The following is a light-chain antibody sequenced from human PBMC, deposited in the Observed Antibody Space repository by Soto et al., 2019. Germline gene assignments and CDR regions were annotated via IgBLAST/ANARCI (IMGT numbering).Light chain of an antibody. J-gene: IGLJ2*01. Sequence: QSVLTQPPSVSGAPGQRGTISCTGSSSKIGAGYDVHWYQQLPGTAPKLLIYGNSNRPSGVPDRFSGSKSGTSASLAITRLQAEDEAEYYCQSYDSSLSGWVFGGGTKLTVL. CDR2: GNS. V-gene: IGLV1-40*01. CDR1: SSKIGAGYD. CDR3: QSYDSSLSGWV.